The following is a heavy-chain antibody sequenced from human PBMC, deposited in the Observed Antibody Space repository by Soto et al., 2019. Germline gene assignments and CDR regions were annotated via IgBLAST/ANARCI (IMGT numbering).Heavy chain of an antibody. D-gene: IGHD2-21*01. CDR1: GRRFGSYA. V-gene: IGHV1-69*05. Sequence: VTLSCEVSGRRFGSYAISWVRQAPGHGLEWLGRIIPIFNSTNYARTLRGRLTLTTDTSTSTAYMELRSLTSDDTAVYYCARDVFCGGAPACPDMDVWGQGTTVTVSS. CDR2: IIPIFNST. CDR3: ARDVFCGGAPACPDMDV. J-gene: IGHJ6*02.